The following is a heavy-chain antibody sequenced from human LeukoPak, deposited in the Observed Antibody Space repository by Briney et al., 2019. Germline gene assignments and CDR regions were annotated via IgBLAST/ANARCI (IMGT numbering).Heavy chain of an antibody. D-gene: IGHD2-2*02. V-gene: IGHV4-39*01. CDR3: ARSDIVVVPAAIGPGAFDI. J-gene: IGHJ3*02. CDR2: VYYSGTT. CDR1: GDSINSRTYY. Sequence: SETLSLTCTVSGDSINSRTYYWGWIRQPPGKGLEWIGSVYYSGTTYYNPSLRSRVTISVDTSKNQFSLKLSSVTAADTAVYYCARSDIVVVPAAIGPGAFDIWGQGTMVTVSS.